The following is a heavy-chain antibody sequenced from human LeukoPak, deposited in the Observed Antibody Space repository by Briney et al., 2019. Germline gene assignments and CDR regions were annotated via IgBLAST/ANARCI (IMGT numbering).Heavy chain of an antibody. CDR2: INHSGST. CDR1: GGSFSGYY. V-gene: IGHV4-34*01. Sequence: SETLSLTCAVYGGSFSGYYWSWIRQPPGKGLEWIGEINHSGSTNYNPSLKSRVTISVDTSKNQFSLKLSSVTAADTAVYYCARDVTRYSSSWPDYYYYMDVWGKGTTVTVSS. CDR3: ARDVTRYSSSWPDYYYYMDV. J-gene: IGHJ6*03. D-gene: IGHD6-13*01.